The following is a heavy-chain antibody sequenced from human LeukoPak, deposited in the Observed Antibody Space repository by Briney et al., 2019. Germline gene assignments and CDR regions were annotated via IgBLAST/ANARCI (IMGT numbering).Heavy chain of an antibody. CDR2: ISWNSGSI. CDR3: AKDISQVAGTEYYFDY. D-gene: IGHD6-19*01. V-gene: IGHV3-9*01. CDR1: GFTFDDYA. Sequence: GRSLRLSCAASGFTFDDYAMPWVRQAPGKGLEWVSGISWNSGSIGYADSVKGRFTISRDNAKNSLYLQMNSLRAEDTALYYCAKDISQVAGTEYYFDYWGQGTLVTVSS. J-gene: IGHJ4*02.